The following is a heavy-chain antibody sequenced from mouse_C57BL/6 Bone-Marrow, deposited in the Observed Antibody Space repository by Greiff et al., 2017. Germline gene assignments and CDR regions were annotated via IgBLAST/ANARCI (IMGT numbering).Heavy chain of an antibody. Sequence: EVKLQESGPELVKPGASVKIPCKASGYTFTDYNMDWVKQSHGKSLEWIGDINPNNGGTIYNQKFKGKATLTVDKSSSTAYMELRSLTSEGTAVYYCARAYYSNSFAYWGQGTLVTVSA. CDR3: ARAYYSNSFAY. V-gene: IGHV1-18*01. CDR1: GYTFTDYN. CDR2: INPNNGGT. J-gene: IGHJ3*01. D-gene: IGHD2-5*01.